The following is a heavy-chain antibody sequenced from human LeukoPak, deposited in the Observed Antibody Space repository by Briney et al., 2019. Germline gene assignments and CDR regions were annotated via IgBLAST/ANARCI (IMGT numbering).Heavy chain of an antibody. CDR3: ARCTMTYEKDYYYYYGMDV. D-gene: IGHD3-3*01. V-gene: IGHV1-69*13. CDR1: GGTFISYA. Sequence: ASVKVSYKASGGTFISYAISWVRQAPGQGLEWMGGIIPIFGTANYAQKFQGRVTITADESTSTAYMELSSLRSEDTAVYYCARCTMTYEKDYYYYYGMDVWGQGTTVTVSS. J-gene: IGHJ6*02. CDR2: IIPIFGTA.